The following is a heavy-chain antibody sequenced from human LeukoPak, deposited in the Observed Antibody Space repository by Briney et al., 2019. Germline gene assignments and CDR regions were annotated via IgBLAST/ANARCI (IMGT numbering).Heavy chain of an antibody. D-gene: IGHD6-6*01. Sequence: SETLSLTCTVSGGSISSGDYYWSWIRQPPGKGLEYIGYIYYSGSTYYNPSLKSRVTISVDTSKNQFSLKLSSVTAADTAVYYCARGTWSSSIDYWGQGTLVTVSS. CDR3: ARGTWSSSIDY. CDR1: GGSISSGDYY. V-gene: IGHV4-30-4*01. J-gene: IGHJ4*02. CDR2: IYYSGST.